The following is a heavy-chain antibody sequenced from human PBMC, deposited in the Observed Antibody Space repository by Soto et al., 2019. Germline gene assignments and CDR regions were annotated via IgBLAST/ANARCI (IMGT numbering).Heavy chain of an antibody. V-gene: IGHV4-34*01. CDR2: INHSGST. Sequence: SETLSLTCAVYGGSFSGYYWSWIRQPPGKGLEWIGEINHSGSTNYNPSLKSRVTISVDTSKNQFSLKLSSVTAADTAVYYCARGADTAKDYWGQGTLVTVSS. D-gene: IGHD5-18*01. J-gene: IGHJ4*02. CDR3: ARGADTAKDY. CDR1: GGSFSGYY.